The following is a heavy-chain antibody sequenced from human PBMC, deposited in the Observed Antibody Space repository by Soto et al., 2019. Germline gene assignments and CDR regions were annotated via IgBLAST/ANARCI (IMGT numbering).Heavy chain of an antibody. CDR1: GGTFRNYP. Sequence: QVQLVQSGTEVKKPGSSVKVSCKASGGTFRNYPINWVRQAPGQGLEWMGSIFPLTDIPDYAQNFQARLTNSANKSTSTAYMELISLTSDDTAMYFCARCPLVVLHYFESWGQGTLVTVSS. CDR2: IFPLTDIP. J-gene: IGHJ4*02. V-gene: IGHV1-69*02. CDR3: ARCPLVVLHYFES.